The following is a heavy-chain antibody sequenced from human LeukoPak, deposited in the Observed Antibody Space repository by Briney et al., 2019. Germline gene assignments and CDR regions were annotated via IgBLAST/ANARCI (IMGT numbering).Heavy chain of an antibody. V-gene: IGHV3-11*01. CDR1: GFTFSDYY. Sequence: GGSLRLSCAASGFTFSDYYMSWIRQAPGKGLEWVSYISSSGSTIYYADSVKGRFTISRDDAKNTLYLQMNSLRAEDTAVYYCARRAGAYTHPYDYWGQGTLVTVS. CDR3: ARRAGAYTHPYDY. J-gene: IGHJ4*02. CDR2: ISSSGSTI. D-gene: IGHD3-16*01.